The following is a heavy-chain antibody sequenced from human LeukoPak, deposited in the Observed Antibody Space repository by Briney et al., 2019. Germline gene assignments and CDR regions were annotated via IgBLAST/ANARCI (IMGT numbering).Heavy chain of an antibody. J-gene: IGHJ4*02. CDR2: FDPEDGET. CDR1: GYTLTELS. D-gene: IGHD4-17*01. V-gene: IGHV1-24*01. Sequence: GASVKVSCKVSGYTLTELSIHWVRQAPGKGLEWMGGFDPEDGETIYAQKFQGRVTMTEDTSTDTAYMELSSLRSEDTAVYYCATDLGDGDYVSRWGQGTLVTVSS. CDR3: ATDLGDGDYVSR.